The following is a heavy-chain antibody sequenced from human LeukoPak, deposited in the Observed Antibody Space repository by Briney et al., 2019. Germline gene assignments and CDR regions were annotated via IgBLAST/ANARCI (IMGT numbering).Heavy chain of an antibody. D-gene: IGHD3-10*01. CDR2: IYRGGST. Sequence: PGGSLRLSCAASGFTVSSNYMSWVRQAPGKGLEWVSVIYRGGSTYYADSVKGRFTISRDNSKNTLYLQMNSLRAEDTAVYYCARIRGGWYIDYWGQGTQVTVSS. CDR1: GFTVSSNY. V-gene: IGHV3-53*01. CDR3: ARIRGGWYIDY. J-gene: IGHJ4*02.